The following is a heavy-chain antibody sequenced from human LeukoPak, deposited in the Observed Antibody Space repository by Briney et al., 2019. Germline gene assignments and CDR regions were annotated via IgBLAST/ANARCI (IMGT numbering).Heavy chain of an antibody. CDR1: GYSISSGYY. Sequence: PSETLSLICTVSGYSISSGYYWGWIRQPPGKGLEWIGSIYHSGSTYYNPSLKSRVTISVDTSKNQFSLKLSSVTAADTAVYYCARDRGLWFGELFPMPIEYWGQGTLVTVSS. CDR2: IYHSGST. CDR3: ARDRGLWFGELFPMPIEY. V-gene: IGHV4-38-2*02. J-gene: IGHJ4*02. D-gene: IGHD3-10*01.